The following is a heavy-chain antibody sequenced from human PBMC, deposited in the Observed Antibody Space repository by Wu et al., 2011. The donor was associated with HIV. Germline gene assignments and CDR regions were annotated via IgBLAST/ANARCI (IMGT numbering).Heavy chain of an antibody. V-gene: IGHV1-2*02. Sequence: QVQLVQSGAEVKKPGASVKVSCKASGFTFTGYYIHWVRQAPGQGLEWMGWINPNSGGTNYAQKFQGRVTMTRDTSISTAYMELSRLRSEDTAMYYCARSGVSAEYYFYYMNVWGKGTTVTVSS. CDR2: INPNSGGT. CDR1: GFTFTGYY. J-gene: IGHJ6*03. D-gene: IGHD2-2*01. CDR3: ARSGVSAEYYFYYMNV.